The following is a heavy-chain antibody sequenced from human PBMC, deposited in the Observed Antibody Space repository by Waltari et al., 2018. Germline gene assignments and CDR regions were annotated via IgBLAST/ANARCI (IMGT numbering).Heavy chain of an antibody. CDR2: ISGSGGST. Sequence: EVQLLESGGGLVQPGGSLRLSCAASGFTFSSYAMSWVRQAPGKGLEWVSAISGSGGSTYYADSVKGRFTISRDNSKNTLYLQMNSLRAEDTAVYYCAKDIVVVPAAMPDVDTAMEGAYWGQGTLVTVSS. D-gene: IGHD2-2*01. V-gene: IGHV3-23*01. J-gene: IGHJ4*02. CDR3: AKDIVVVPAAMPDVDTAMEGAY. CDR1: GFTFSSYA.